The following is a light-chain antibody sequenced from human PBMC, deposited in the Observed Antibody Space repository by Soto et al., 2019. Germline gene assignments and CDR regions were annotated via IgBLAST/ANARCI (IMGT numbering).Light chain of an antibody. V-gene: IGKV1-39*01. J-gene: IGKJ4*01. CDR2: AAS. Sequence: DIQMTQSPSSLSASVGDRVTITCRASQSISSYLNWYQQKPGKAPKLLIYAASSLQSGVPSRFSDGGSGTDFTLTISILQPDYFATYYCQQSYSTPLTFGGETKVEIK. CDR1: QSISSY. CDR3: QQSYSTPLT.